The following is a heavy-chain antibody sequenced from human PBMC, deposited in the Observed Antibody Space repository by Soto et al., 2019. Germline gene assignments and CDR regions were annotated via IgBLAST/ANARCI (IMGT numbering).Heavy chain of an antibody. Sequence: QVQLVESGGGVVQPGTSLRVSCVGSGFTFRSYVIHWVRQAPGKGLEWVALTSYEGSDKYYGDSVRGRFTISRDNSRNTVDLQLDSLRLEDTALYYCARWGTTGGLDVWGQGNLVSVSS. V-gene: IGHV3-30*19. CDR2: TSYEGSDK. D-gene: IGHD3-16*01. CDR1: GFTFRSYV. J-gene: IGHJ1*01. CDR3: ARWGTTGGLDV.